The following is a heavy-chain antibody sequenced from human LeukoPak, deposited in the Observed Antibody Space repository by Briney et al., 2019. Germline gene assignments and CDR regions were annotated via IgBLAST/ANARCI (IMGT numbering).Heavy chain of an antibody. CDR1: GFTFSSYS. CDR2: ISSGSSYI. Sequence: GGSLRLSCAASGFTFSSYSMNWVRQAPGKGLEWVSSISSGSSYIYYADSVKGRFTISRDNAKNSLYLQMNSLRAEDTAVYYCASRPVPRRGFDPWGQGTLVTVSS. V-gene: IGHV3-21*01. CDR3: ASRPVPRRGFDP. J-gene: IGHJ5*02. D-gene: IGHD4-17*01.